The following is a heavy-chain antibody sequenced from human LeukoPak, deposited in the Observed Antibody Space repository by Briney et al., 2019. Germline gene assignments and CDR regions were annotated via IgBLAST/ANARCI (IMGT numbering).Heavy chain of an antibody. CDR2: ISGSAGGT. CDR1: GFARSNHA. J-gene: IGHJ4*02. V-gene: IGHV3-23*01. CDR3: AKDTGYCGGDCYSY. Sequence: GGSLRLSCAASGFARSNHAMIWVRQAPGRGLEWVSLISGSAGGTYYADSVKGRFTISRDNSKNTLYLQMNSLRAEDTAIYYCAKDTGYCGGDCYSYWGQGTLVTVSS. D-gene: IGHD2-21*01.